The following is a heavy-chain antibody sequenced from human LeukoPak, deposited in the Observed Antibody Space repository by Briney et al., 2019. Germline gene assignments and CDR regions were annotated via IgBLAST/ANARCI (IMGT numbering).Heavy chain of an antibody. CDR1: GFTFSSYG. CDR3: ARGTMFPYYFDY. D-gene: IGHD3-10*02. CDR2: IRHDGSNK. J-gene: IGHJ4*02. V-gene: IGHV3-30*02. Sequence: GGSLRLSCAASGFTFSSYGMHWVRQAPGKGLEWVAFIRHDGSNKYYADSVKGRFTISRDNAKNSLYLQMNSLRAEDTAVYYCARGTMFPYYFDYWGQGTLVTVSS.